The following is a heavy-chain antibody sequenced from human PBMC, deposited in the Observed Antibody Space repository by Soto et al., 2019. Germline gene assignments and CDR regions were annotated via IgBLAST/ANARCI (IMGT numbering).Heavy chain of an antibody. CDR2: ISGGGATS. CDR1: GFTFRSYA. J-gene: IGHJ3*02. V-gene: IGHV3-23*01. Sequence: GGSLRLSCAASGFTFRSYAMSWVRQAPGKGLEWVSGISGGGATSYYADSVKGRFTISRDNSKNTLYLQMNSLRSEDTAVYYCASRIAVAGRSDDAFDIWGQGTMVTVSS. D-gene: IGHD6-19*01. CDR3: ASRIAVAGRSDDAFDI.